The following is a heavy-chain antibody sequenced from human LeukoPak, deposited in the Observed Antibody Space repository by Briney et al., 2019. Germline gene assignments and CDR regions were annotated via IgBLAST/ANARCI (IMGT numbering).Heavy chain of an antibody. Sequence: GESLKISCKGSGYSFTSYWIGWVRQMPGKGLEWMGIIYPGDSDTRYSPSFQGQVTISGDKSISTAYLQWSSLKASDTAMYYCARKVVGATPGDAFDIWGQGTMVTVSS. V-gene: IGHV5-51*01. D-gene: IGHD1-26*01. CDR1: GYSFTSYW. CDR2: IYPGDSDT. J-gene: IGHJ3*02. CDR3: ARKVVGATPGDAFDI.